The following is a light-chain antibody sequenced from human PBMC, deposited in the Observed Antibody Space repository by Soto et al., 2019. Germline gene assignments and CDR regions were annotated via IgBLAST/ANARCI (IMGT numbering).Light chain of an antibody. CDR1: QSISSW. CDR3: QQYKT. Sequence: DIQMTQSPSTLSASVGDRVTITCRASQSISSWLAWYQQKPGKAPKLLIYKACSLESGVPSRFSGSASGTEFTLTISSLQPDDFATYYCQQYKTFGQGTKVEIK. J-gene: IGKJ1*01. V-gene: IGKV1-5*03. CDR2: KAC.